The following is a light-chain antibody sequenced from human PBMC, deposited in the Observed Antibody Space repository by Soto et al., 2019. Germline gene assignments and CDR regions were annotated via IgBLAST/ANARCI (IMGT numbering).Light chain of an antibody. CDR1: LSIRSD. Sequence: EIVMTQSPVTLSVSPGERATLSCRASLSIRSDLAWYQLKPGQARRLLIYVASTRATGVPARFTGSGSGTEFTLTTSSPPSEYFAVYYCHPYNRRPWTFGKRTKMEI. J-gene: IGKJ1*01. CDR3: HPYNRRPWT. V-gene: IGKV3-15*01. CDR2: VAS.